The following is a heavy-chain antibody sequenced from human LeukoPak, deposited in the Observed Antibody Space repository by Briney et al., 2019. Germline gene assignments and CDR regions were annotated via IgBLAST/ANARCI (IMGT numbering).Heavy chain of an antibody. CDR2: INHSGST. Sequence: SETLSLTCSVSGYSIRSGYHWAWIRQPPGKGLEWIGEINHSGSTNYNPSLKSRVTISVDTSKNQFSLKLSSVTAADTAVYYCARVGALGYYDSSGYYPTENWGQGTLVTVSS. CDR3: ARVGALGYYDSSGYYPTEN. J-gene: IGHJ4*02. CDR1: GYSIRSGYH. V-gene: IGHV4-38-2*01. D-gene: IGHD3-22*01.